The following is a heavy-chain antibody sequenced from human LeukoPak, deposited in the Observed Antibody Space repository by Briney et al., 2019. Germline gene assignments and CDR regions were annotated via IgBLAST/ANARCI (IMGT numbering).Heavy chain of an antibody. Sequence: VSVKVSCKTSGYTFTGYYMHWVRQAPGQGLEWMGRINPNNGGTNYAQKFQGRVTMTRDTSISTVYMELSRLRYDDTAVYYCARDRYSYGPGSFDYWGQGTLVTVSS. V-gene: IGHV1-2*06. J-gene: IGHJ4*02. CDR2: INPNNGGT. CDR1: GYTFTGYY. D-gene: IGHD3-16*02. CDR3: ARDRYSYGPGSFDY.